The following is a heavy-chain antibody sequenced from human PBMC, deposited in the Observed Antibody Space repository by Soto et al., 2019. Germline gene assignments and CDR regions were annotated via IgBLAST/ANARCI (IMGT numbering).Heavy chain of an antibody. CDR2: IIPIFGTT. Sequence: ASVKVSCKASGGTFSSYGISWVRQAPGQGLEWMGEIIPIFGTTNYAQKFQGRVTITADESTSTAYMELSSLRSEDTAVYYCARDRAYSSGRLELIYWGQGTLVTVSS. D-gene: IGHD6-19*01. CDR1: GGTFSSYG. J-gene: IGHJ4*02. CDR3: ARDRAYSSGRLELIY. V-gene: IGHV1-69*13.